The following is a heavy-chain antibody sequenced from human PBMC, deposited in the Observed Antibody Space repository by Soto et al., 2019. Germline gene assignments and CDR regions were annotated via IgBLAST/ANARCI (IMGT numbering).Heavy chain of an antibody. D-gene: IGHD3-22*01. CDR1: GFTFDDYA. J-gene: IGHJ4*02. Sequence: LRLSCAASGFTFDDYAMHWVRQAPGKGLEWVSGISWNSGSIDYADSVKGRFTISRDNAKNSLYLQMNSLRPEDTALYYCAKLAVSGGDYYDSGGYYSPIDYWGQGILVTVSS. V-gene: IGHV3-9*01. CDR3: AKLAVSGGDYYDSGGYYSPIDY. CDR2: ISWNSGSI.